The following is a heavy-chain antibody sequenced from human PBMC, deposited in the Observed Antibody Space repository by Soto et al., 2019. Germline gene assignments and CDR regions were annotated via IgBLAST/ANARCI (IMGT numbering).Heavy chain of an antibody. Sequence: SVKVSCKASGGTFSSYAISWVRQAPGQGLEWMGGIIPISDTTNYAQKFQGRVTMTRNTSISTAYMELSSLRTEDTAVYYCARGNPVDAFDIWGQGTMVTVSS. CDR1: GGTFSSYA. CDR3: ARGNPVDAFDI. V-gene: IGHV1-69*05. J-gene: IGHJ3*02. CDR2: IIPISDTT.